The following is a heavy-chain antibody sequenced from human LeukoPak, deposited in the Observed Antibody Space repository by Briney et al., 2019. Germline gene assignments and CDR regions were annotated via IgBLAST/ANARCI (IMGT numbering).Heavy chain of an antibody. CDR3: ERPSRGGSYSYYYMDV. J-gene: IGHJ6*03. D-gene: IGHD3-16*01. CDR1: GFTFSSYS. CDR2: ISSSSSTI. V-gene: IGHV3-48*01. Sequence: GGSLRLSCAASGFTFSSYSMNWVRQAPGKGLEWVSYISSSSSTIYYADSVKGRFTISRDNAKNSLYLQMNSLRAEDTAVYYCERPSRGGSYSYYYMDVWGKGTTVTVSS.